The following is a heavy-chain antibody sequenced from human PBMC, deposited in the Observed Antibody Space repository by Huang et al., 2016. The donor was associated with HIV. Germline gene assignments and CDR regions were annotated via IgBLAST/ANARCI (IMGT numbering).Heavy chain of an antibody. Sequence: EVQLVESGGGLVQPGGSLRLSCAASGFSISSYWMHWVRQAPGKGGGGVSSSSSDGSSTSYADSVKGRFTISRDNAKNTLYLQMNSLRAEDTAVYYCARDPRIQSWLNFFDYWGQGTLVSVSS. D-gene: IGHD3-22*01. CDR2: SSSDGSST. J-gene: IGHJ4*02. V-gene: IGHV3-74*01. CDR1: GFSISSYW. CDR3: ARDPRIQSWLNFFDY.